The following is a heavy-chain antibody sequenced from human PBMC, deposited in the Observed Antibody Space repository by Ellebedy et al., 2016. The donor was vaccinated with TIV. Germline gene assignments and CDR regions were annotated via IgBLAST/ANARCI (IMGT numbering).Heavy chain of an antibody. J-gene: IGHJ5*02. V-gene: IGHV1-18*01. Sequence: ASVKVSCKASGYTFTTYGISWVRQAPGQGLEWMGWISAYNGITIYAQSLQGRLTMATDTSTSTAYMELRSLRSDDTAVYYCARVQDAVRGDDWLDPWGQGSLVTVSS. D-gene: IGHD3-10*01. CDR1: GYTFTTYG. CDR2: ISAYNGIT. CDR3: ARVQDAVRGDDWLDP.